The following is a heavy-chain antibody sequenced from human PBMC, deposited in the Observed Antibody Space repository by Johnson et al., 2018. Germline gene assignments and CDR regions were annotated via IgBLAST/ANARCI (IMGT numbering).Heavy chain of an antibody. J-gene: IGHJ6*03. CDR1: GFTFSSYS. D-gene: IGHD3-10*01. CDR3: ARGGPYGAPGFYMDV. Sequence: VQLVQSGGGVVQPGRSMRLSCAASGFTFSSYSLNWVRQAPGKGLEWTSYISSSSSARYNVDPVKGRVTISRDNAKNSLYLQMKSLRVEDTAVYYCARGGPYGAPGFYMDVWGQGTTVTVSS. V-gene: IGHV3-48*01. CDR2: ISSSSSAR.